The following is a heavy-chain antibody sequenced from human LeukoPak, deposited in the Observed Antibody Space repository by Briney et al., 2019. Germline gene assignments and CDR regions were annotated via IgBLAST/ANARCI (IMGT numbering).Heavy chain of an antibody. D-gene: IGHD2-21*02. CDR2: ISYDGSNK. CDR3: AREVAYCGGDCYSWFDP. Sequence: GGSLRLSCAASGFTFSSYSMNWVRQAPGKGLEWVAVISYDGSNKYYADSVKGRFTISRDNSKNTLYLQMNSLRAEDTAVYYCAREVAYCGGDCYSWFDPWGQGTLVTVSS. CDR1: GFTFSSYS. V-gene: IGHV3-30*03. J-gene: IGHJ5*02.